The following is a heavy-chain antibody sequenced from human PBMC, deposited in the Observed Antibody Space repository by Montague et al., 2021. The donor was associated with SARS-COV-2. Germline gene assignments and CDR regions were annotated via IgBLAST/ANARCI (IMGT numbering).Heavy chain of an antibody. CDR1: GGSFIGYY. CDR2: ISQSGRT. CDR3: ARRGSSVWGVTVSAELDY. V-gene: IGHV4-34*01. D-gene: IGHD3-10*01. Sequence: SETLSLTCAVYGGSFIGYYWSWIRQPPEKGLEWIGEISQSGRTNNNPSLKSRVIISVDTSKNQFSLKLSSVTAADTAVYYCARRGSSVWGVTVSAELDYWGQGILVTVSS. J-gene: IGHJ4*02.